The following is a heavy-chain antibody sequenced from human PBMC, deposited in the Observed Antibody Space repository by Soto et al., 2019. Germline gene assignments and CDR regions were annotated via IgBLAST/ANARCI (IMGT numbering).Heavy chain of an antibody. CDR3: ARELGVASTRYFDY. CDR1: GFPFGVYG. CDR2: ISHDGSST. V-gene: IGHV3-30*03. J-gene: IGHJ4*02. Sequence: QVQLVESGGGVVQPGRSLRLSCATSGFPFGVYGMHWVRQAPGKGLQWVAVISHDGSSTIYADPVKGRFTISRDNSKNTLYLQMNSLSVEDTAMYYCARELGVASTRYFDYWGQGTLVTVSS. D-gene: IGHD6-19*01.